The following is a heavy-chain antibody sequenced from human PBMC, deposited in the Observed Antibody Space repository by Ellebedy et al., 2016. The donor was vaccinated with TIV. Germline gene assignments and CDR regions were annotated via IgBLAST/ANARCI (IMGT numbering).Heavy chain of an antibody. CDR1: GYTFTDYY. D-gene: IGHD2-8*01. CDR2: INPSGGKT. CDR3: ACMAAVFDY. J-gene: IGHJ4*02. V-gene: IGHV1-46*01. Sequence: AASMKVSCKASGYTFTDYYVHWVRRAPGHGLEWMGTINPSGGKTSYSQKFQGRVTMTRDTSTSTVYMELSRLTSDDTAVYYCACMAAVFDYWGQGTLVTVFS.